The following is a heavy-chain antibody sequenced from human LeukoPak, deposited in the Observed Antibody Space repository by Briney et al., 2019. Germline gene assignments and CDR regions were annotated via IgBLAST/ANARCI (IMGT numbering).Heavy chain of an antibody. J-gene: IGHJ4*02. Sequence: GGSLRLSCAASGFTFSSYWMYWVRQVPGKGLVWVSRINSDGSSTNYADSVKGRFTITRDNAKNTLYLQMNSLRAEDTAVYYCAREYTVPDYFDSWGQGALVTVSS. CDR1: GFTFSSYW. CDR2: INSDGSST. V-gene: IGHV3-74*01. D-gene: IGHD2-2*02. CDR3: AREYTVPDYFDS.